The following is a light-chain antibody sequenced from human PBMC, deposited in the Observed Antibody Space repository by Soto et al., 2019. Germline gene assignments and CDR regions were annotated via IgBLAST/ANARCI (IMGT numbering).Light chain of an antibody. CDR1: QSVSTN. CDR3: EQYNNWPIT. J-gene: IGKJ5*01. V-gene: IGKV3-15*01. Sequence: EIKMTQSPATLSVSAGERATLSCRASQSVSTNLAWYQQKPGQAPRLLIYGASTRATGMPARFSGSGSGTEFTLTISSLQSEDFAVYYCEQYNNWPITFGQGTRLEIK. CDR2: GAS.